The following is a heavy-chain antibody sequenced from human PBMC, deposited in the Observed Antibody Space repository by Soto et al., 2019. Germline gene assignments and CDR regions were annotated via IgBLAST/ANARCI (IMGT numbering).Heavy chain of an antibody. J-gene: IGHJ6*02. CDR3: ARGNSYYYCWCGKREVYCGMDV. Sequence: QVQLVQSGAEVKKPGSSVKVSCKASGGTFSSYAISWVRQAPGQGLEWMGGIIPIFGTANYAQKFQGRVTITADKCTSKAYMEMRSLRYENTAVYYCARGNSYYYCWCGKREVYCGMDVWGQGTTVTVSS. CDR2: IIPIFGTA. V-gene: IGHV1-69*06. CDR1: GGTFSSYA. D-gene: IGHD3-3*01.